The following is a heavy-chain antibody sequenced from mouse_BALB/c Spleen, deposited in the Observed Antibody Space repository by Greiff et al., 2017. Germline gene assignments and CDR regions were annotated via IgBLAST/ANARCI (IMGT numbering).Heavy chain of an antibody. V-gene: IGHV1S81*02. D-gene: IGHD2-10*02. CDR3: TRNREYGNYKGAMDY. CDR1: GYTFTSHY. Sequence: QQSGAELVKPGASVKLFRKASGYTFTSHYMYWVKQRTGQGPEWIGEINPSNGGTNFNEKFKSKATLTVDKSSSTAYMQLSSLTSEDSAVYYFTRNREYGNYKGAMDYWGQGTSVTVSS. J-gene: IGHJ4*01. CDR2: INPSNGGT.